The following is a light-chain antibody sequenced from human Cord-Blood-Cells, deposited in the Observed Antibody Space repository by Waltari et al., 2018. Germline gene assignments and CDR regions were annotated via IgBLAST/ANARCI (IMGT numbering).Light chain of an antibody. CDR2: DAS. CDR3: QQYDNLPLT. V-gene: IGKV1-33*01. Sequence: DLQMTQSPYSLSASVGDRVTSTCQASQDISNYLNWYQQKPGKAPKLLIYDASNLETGVPSRFSGSGSGTDFTFTISSLQPEDIATYYCQQYDNLPLTFGGGTKVEIK. J-gene: IGKJ4*01. CDR1: QDISNY.